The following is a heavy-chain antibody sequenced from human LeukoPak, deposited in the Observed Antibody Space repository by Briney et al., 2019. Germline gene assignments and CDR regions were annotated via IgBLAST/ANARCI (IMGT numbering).Heavy chain of an antibody. CDR3: ARGSRGYYGSGSYSFWFDP. V-gene: IGHV4-59*01. CDR2: IYYSGST. Sequence: KPSETLSLTCTVSGGSISSYYWSWIRQPPGKGLEWIGYIYYSGSTNYNPSLKSRVTISVDTSKNQFSLKLSSVTAADTAVYYYARGSRGYYGSGSYSFWFDPWGQGTLVTVSS. D-gene: IGHD3-10*01. J-gene: IGHJ5*02. CDR1: GGSISSYY.